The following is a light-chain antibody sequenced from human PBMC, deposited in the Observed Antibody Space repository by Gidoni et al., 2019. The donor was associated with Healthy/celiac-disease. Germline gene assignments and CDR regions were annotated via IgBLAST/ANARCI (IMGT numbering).Light chain of an antibody. CDR3: QAWDSSVV. Sequence: SYEPTQPPSVSVSPGQTASITSSGDKLGDKYACWYQQKPGQSPVLVIYQDSKRPSGTPERFSGSNSGNTATLTISGTQAMDEADYYCQAWDSSVVFGGGTKLTVL. V-gene: IGLV3-1*01. J-gene: IGLJ2*01. CDR2: QDS. CDR1: KLGDKY.